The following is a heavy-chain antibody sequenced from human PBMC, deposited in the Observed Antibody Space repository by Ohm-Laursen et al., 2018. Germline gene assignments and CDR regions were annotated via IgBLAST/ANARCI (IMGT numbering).Heavy chain of an antibody. Sequence: TLSLTCTVSGGSISSGGYYWSWIRQHPGKGLEWIGYIYYSGSTYYNPSLKSRVTISVDTSKNQFPLKLSSVTAADTAVYYCARDVAAYDAFDIWGQGTMVTVSS. CDR1: GGSISSGGYY. CDR2: IYYSGST. V-gene: IGHV4-31*03. J-gene: IGHJ3*02. D-gene: IGHD6-6*01. CDR3: ARDVAAYDAFDI.